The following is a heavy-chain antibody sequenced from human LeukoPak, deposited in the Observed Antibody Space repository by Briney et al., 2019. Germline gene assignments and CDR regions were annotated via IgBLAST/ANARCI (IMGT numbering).Heavy chain of an antibody. CDR1: GFTFSSYW. Sequence: GGSLRLSCAASGFTFSSYWMHLVRHAPGKGLVWVSRVNSDGTGTTYADSVEGRFTISKDNAKNTVYLQMHSLRAEDTAIYYCIRTLIVATSPYMDVWGKGTTVTVSS. V-gene: IGHV3-74*01. D-gene: IGHD5-12*01. J-gene: IGHJ6*03. CDR2: VNSDGTGT. CDR3: IRTLIVATSPYMDV.